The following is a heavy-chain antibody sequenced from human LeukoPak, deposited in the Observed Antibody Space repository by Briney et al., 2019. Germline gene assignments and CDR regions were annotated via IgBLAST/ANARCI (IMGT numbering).Heavy chain of an antibody. J-gene: IGHJ4*02. D-gene: IGHD6-19*01. V-gene: IGHV4-34*01. Sequence: SETLSLTCAVYGGSFSGYYWSWIRQPPGKGLEWIGEINHSGSTNYNPSLKSRVTISVDTSKNQFSLKLSSVTAADTAVYYCARGNIAVAGTYDYWGQGTLVTVSS. CDR1: GGSFSGYY. CDR3: ARGNIAVAGTYDY. CDR2: INHSGST.